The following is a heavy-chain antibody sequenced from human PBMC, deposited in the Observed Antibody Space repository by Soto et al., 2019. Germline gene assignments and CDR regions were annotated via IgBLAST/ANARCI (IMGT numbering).Heavy chain of an antibody. CDR2: IIPIFGTA. D-gene: IGHD3-22*01. Sequence: QVQLVQSGAEVKKPGSSVKVSCKASGGTFSSYAISWVRQAPGQGLEWMGGIIPIFGTANYAQKFQGRVKITADESTSTAYMELSSLRSEDTAVYYCARDRDSSGYQQKSKSFDYWGQGTLVTVSS. CDR3: ARDRDSSGYQQKSKSFDY. J-gene: IGHJ4*02. CDR1: GGTFSSYA. V-gene: IGHV1-69*01.